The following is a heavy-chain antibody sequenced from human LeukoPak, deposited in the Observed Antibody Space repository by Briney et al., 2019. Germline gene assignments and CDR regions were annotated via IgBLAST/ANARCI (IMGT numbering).Heavy chain of an antibody. V-gene: IGHV3-30*04. CDR1: GFTFSSYA. Sequence: GGSLRLSCAASGFTFSSYAMHWVRQAPGKGLEWVAVISYDGSNKYYADSVKGRFTISRDNSKNTLYLQMNSLRAEDTAAYYYARMWGNSYRRAAAGTATNDYWGQGTLVTVSS. CDR2: ISYDGSNK. D-gene: IGHD6-13*01. J-gene: IGHJ4*02. CDR3: ARMWGNSYRRAAAGTATNDY.